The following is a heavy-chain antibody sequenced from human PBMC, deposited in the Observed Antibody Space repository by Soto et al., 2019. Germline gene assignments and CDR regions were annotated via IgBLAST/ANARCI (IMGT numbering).Heavy chain of an antibody. J-gene: IGHJ4*02. CDR1: GFSFSNYA. CDR3: TRDPYGGSRYYFDS. D-gene: IGHD1-26*01. Sequence: QVQLVESGGGVVQPGKSLRLSCAASGFSFSNYAMHWVRQAPGKGLEWVAVIWYDGSNKYYADSVKGRFTISKDNSQTTAYLQMNSLRAEDRAVYYCTRDPYGGSRYYFDSWGQGTLVTVSS. V-gene: IGHV3-33*01. CDR2: IWYDGSNK.